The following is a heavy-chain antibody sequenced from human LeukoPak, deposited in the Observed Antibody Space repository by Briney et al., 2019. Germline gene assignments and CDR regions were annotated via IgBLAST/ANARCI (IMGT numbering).Heavy chain of an antibody. D-gene: IGHD6-13*01. CDR1: GGSISSSY. CDR3: ARDTSLATGGTGFDY. Sequence: PSETLSLTCTVSGGSISSSYWSWIRQPAGEGLEWIGRIYSSGSTSYNPSLKSRVTMSVDTSKNQFSLKLNSVTAADTAVYYCARDTSLATGGTGFDYWGQGTLVTVSS. J-gene: IGHJ4*02. V-gene: IGHV4-4*07. CDR2: IYSSGST.